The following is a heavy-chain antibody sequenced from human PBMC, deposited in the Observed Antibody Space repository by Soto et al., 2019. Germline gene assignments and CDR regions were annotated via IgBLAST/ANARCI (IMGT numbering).Heavy chain of an antibody. CDR3: ARAPSYYGSGTFDI. J-gene: IGHJ3*02. CDR1: GYTFTSYG. D-gene: IGHD3-10*01. V-gene: IGHV1-18*01. CDR2: ISAYNGNT. Sequence: ASVKVSCKASGYTFTSYGISWVRQAPGQGLEWMGWISAYNGNTNYAQKLQGRVTMTTDTSTSTAYMELRSLRSDDTAVYYCARAPSYYGSGTFDIWRQGTMVTVSS.